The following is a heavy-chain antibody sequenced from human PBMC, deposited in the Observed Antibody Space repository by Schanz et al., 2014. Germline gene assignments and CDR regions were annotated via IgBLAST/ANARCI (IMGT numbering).Heavy chain of an antibody. V-gene: IGHV3-23*04. CDR3: AKAADWPVTRFDP. CDR1: GFSVGNKY. D-gene: IGHD3-9*01. J-gene: IGHJ5*02. CDR2: LSEGGGGT. Sequence: EVQLVESGGGLVQPGGSLRLSCAASGFSVGNKYMNWVRQAPGKGLEWVSALSEGGGGTHYADSVRGRFTISSDSSKNTLYLKMSSLRADDTAVYYCAKAADWPVTRFDPWGQGTLVTVSS.